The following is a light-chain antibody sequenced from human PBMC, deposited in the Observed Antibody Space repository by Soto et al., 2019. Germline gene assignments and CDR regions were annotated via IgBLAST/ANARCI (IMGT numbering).Light chain of an antibody. J-gene: IGKJ4*01. Sequence: EIVLTQSPATLSLSPGERATLSCRASQSVSSYLAWYQQKPGQAPRLLIYDASNRVTGIPARFSGSGSGTDFTLTISSLEPEDCAVYYCQQRSIWPPGTFGGWTKGEIK. V-gene: IGKV3-11*01. CDR2: DAS. CDR3: QQRSIWPPGT. CDR1: QSVSSY.